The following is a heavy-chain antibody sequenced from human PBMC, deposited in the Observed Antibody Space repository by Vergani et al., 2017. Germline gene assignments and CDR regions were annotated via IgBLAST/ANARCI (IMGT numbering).Heavy chain of an antibody. CDR2: IYSGGST. V-gene: IGHV3-53*01. J-gene: IGHJ3*02. Sequence: EVQLVESGGGLIQPGGSLRLSCAASGFTVSSNYMSWVRQAPGKGLEWVSVIYSGGSTYYADSVKGRFTISRDNSKNSLYLQMNSLRAEDTAVYYCARRVYYYDSSGYLHDAFDIWGQGTMVTVSS. CDR3: ARRVYYYDSSGYLHDAFDI. D-gene: IGHD3-22*01. CDR1: GFTVSSNY.